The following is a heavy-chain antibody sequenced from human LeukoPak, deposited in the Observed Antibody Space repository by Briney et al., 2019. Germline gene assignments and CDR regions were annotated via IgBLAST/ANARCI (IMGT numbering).Heavy chain of an antibody. CDR1: GYTFDDYG. J-gene: IGHJ1*01. Sequence: PGGSLRLSCAGSGYTFDDYGMRWVRQAPGKGLEWVAGINWNGGSTGYAASVKGRCTISRDNARNALYLEMNSLRAEDTAFYYCVRLGRDGYTCGAAYWGQGTLVTVSS. V-gene: IGHV3-20*04. D-gene: IGHD5-24*01. CDR3: VRLGRDGYTCGAAY. CDR2: INWNGGST.